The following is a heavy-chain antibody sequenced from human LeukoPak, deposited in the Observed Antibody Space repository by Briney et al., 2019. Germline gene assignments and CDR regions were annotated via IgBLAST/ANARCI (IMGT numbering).Heavy chain of an antibody. CDR1: GFTFSSYS. CDR3: ARDPQGAARPGY. CDR2: ISSSSSYI. D-gene: IGHD6-6*01. V-gene: IGHV3-21*01. Sequence: GGSLRLSCAASGFTFSSYSMDWVRQAPGKGLEWVSSISSSSSYIYYADSVKGRFTISRDNAKNSLYLQMNSLRAEDTAVYYRARDPQGAARPGYWGQGTLVTVSS. J-gene: IGHJ4*02.